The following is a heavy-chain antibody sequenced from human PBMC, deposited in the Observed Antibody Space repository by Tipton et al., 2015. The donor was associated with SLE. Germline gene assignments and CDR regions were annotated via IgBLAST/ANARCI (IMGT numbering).Heavy chain of an antibody. D-gene: IGHD3-16*01. CDR2: ISGYNGNT. CDR1: GYTFTSYR. Sequence: QLVQSGAEVRKPGASVTVSCKASGYTFTSYRITWVRQAPGQGLEWMGWISGYNGNTNYAQKLQGRVTMTTDTSTSTAYMELRSLRSDDTAVYYCARLGDWDQYYYMDVRGKGTTVTVSS. V-gene: IGHV1-18*01. J-gene: IGHJ6*03. CDR3: ARLGDWDQYYYMDV.